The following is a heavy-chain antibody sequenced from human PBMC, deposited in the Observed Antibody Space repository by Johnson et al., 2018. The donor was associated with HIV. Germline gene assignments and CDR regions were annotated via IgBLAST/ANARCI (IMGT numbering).Heavy chain of an antibody. D-gene: IGHD3-16*02. Sequence: VQLVESGGGVVRPGGSLRLSCAASGFTFDDYGMSWVRQAPGKGLEWVSDINWNGGSTGYADSVKGRFTISRDNAKNSLYLQMNSLRAEDTALYYCARGIMITFGGVIPNDAFDIWGQGTMVTVSS. CDR3: ARGIMITFGGVIPNDAFDI. J-gene: IGHJ3*02. CDR2: INWNGGST. CDR1: GFTFDDYG. V-gene: IGHV3-20*04.